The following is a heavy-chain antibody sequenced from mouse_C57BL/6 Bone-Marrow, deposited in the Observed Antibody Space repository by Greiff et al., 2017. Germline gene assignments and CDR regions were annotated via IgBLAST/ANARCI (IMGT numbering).Heavy chain of an antibody. CDR3: ARPYYYGSSLYFDY. J-gene: IGHJ2*01. CDR1: GFTFSSYG. D-gene: IGHD1-1*01. CDR2: IRSGGSYT. Sequence: EVQRVESGGDLVKPGGSLKLSCAASGFTFSSYGMSWVRQTPDKRLEWVATIRSGGSYTYYPDSVKGRFTISRDNAKNTLYLQMSSLKSEDTAMYYCARPYYYGSSLYFDYWGQGTTLTVSS. V-gene: IGHV5-6*01.